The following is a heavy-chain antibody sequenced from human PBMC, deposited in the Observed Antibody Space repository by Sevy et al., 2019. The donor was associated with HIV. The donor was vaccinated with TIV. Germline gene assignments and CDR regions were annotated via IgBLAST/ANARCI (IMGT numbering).Heavy chain of an antibody. CDR2: INTKTGHP. J-gene: IGHJ6*02. Sequence: ASVKVSCKASGYTFSDYIITWVRQAPGQGLEWMGWINTKTGHPTYAQAFTGRLVLSLDTSVTTADLLISSLKSEDTAVYYCARGLMDFWSGFSSDIYMMHVWGQGTTVTVSS. D-gene: IGHD3-3*01. V-gene: IGHV7-4-1*02. CDR3: ARGLMDFWSGFSSDIYMMHV. CDR1: GYTFSDYI.